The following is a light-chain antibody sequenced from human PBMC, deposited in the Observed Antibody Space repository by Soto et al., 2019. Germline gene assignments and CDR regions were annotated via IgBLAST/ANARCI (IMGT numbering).Light chain of an antibody. Sequence: EIVMTQSPAPLSVSPGERATLSCRSSQSVSSNLAWYQQKPGQAPRLLIYGASTRATGIPARFSGSGSGTEFTLTISSLQSEDLAVYYCQQYNNWPPWTFGQGTKVDI. J-gene: IGKJ1*01. CDR2: GAS. V-gene: IGKV3-15*01. CDR1: QSVSSN. CDR3: QQYNNWPPWT.